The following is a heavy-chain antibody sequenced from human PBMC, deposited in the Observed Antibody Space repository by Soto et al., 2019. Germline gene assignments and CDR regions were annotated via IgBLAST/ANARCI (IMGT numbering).Heavy chain of an antibody. CDR1: GFTFSNAW. CDR2: VKSKIDAGVR. CDR3: AKRGVGYSGPGFDY. J-gene: IGHJ4*02. D-gene: IGHD5-12*01. Sequence: GGSLRLSCAASGFTFSNAWMSWVRQAPGKGLEWVGRVKSKIDAGVRDYAAPVEGRFTISRDDSRNMLYLQMNNLKSEDTAVYYSAKRGVGYSGPGFDYWGQGMLVTVSS. V-gene: IGHV3-15*01.